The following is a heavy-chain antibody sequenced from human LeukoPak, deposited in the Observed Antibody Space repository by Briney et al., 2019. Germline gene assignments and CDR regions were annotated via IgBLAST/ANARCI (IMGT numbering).Heavy chain of an antibody. CDR1: GASFNTYY. Sequence: SEALSLTCAVYGASFNTYYWTWIRQSPDKGLEWMGEVKHDGDTNVNPSLRSRVVMSVDASKNQFSLKMTSVTAADTAIYFCARGPVALPNDRLSLFFDFWGQGTLVTVSS. V-gene: IGHV4-34*01. CDR3: ARGPVALPNDRLSLFFDF. CDR2: VKHDGDT. D-gene: IGHD2-8*01. J-gene: IGHJ5*01.